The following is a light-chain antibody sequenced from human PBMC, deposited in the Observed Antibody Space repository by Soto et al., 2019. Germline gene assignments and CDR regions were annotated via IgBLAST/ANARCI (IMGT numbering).Light chain of an antibody. J-gene: IGKJ4*01. CDR2: KVS. Sequence: DVEMTQTPFSSPVTLGQPASISCRSTQSLVHSDGNTYLSWLQQRPGQPPTLLIYKVSNRFSGVPDRFSGSGAGTDFTLKISRVAVEDVGIYYCMQGTHFPLTFGGGTKVEIK. V-gene: IGKV2-24*01. CDR3: MQGTHFPLT. CDR1: QSLVHSDGNTY.